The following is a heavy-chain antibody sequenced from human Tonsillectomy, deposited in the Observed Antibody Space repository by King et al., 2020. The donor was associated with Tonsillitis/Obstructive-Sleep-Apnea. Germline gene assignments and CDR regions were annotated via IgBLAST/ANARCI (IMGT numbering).Heavy chain of an antibody. CDR3: TTDFVEGGVVVDY. V-gene: IGHV3-15*01. CDR2: VKSKTDGGTT. J-gene: IGHJ4*02. Sequence: VQLVESGGGLIKPGGSLRLSCAASGFTLSNAWMSWVRQAPGKGLEWVGRVKSKTDGGTTDYAAPVKGRFTISREDSKVMLYLQMSSLKTEDTAVYYCTTDFVEGGVVVDYWGQGTLVTVSS. CDR1: GFTLSNAW. D-gene: IGHD3-16*01.